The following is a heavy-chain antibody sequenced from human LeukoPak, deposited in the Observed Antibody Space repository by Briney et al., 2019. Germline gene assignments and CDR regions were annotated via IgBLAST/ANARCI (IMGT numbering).Heavy chain of an antibody. CDR1: GYSFTSYW. CDR2: IDLSDSYT. J-gene: IGHJ4*02. Sequence: GESLKISCKGSGYSFTSYWISWVRQMPGKGLELMGRIDLSDSYTNYSPSFQGHVTISADKSISTAYLQWSSLKASDTAMYYCARYVDTAMVTGSGVDYWGQGTLVTVSS. V-gene: IGHV5-10-1*01. D-gene: IGHD5-18*01. CDR3: ARYVDTAMVTGSGVDY.